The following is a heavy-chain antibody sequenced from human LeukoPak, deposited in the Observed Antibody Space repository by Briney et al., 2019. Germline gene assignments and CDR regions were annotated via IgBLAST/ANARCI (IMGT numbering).Heavy chain of an antibody. CDR1: GFTFISYW. Sequence: GGSLRLSCAASGFTFISYWMHCVRQAPGKGLVWVSRINSDGCSTRYADSVKGRFTIARDNAKNTLYLQMNSLRAEDTAVYYCARSHYYDSSGYFYYYYGMDVWGQGTTVTVSS. V-gene: IGHV3-74*01. J-gene: IGHJ6*02. CDR3: ARSHYYDSSGYFYYYYGMDV. D-gene: IGHD3-22*01. CDR2: INSDGCST.